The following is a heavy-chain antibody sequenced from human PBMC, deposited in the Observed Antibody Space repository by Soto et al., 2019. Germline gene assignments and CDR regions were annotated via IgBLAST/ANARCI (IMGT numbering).Heavy chain of an antibody. Sequence: PSETLSLPCTVSGGSISSYDCSWIRQPPWKGLEWIGYIYYSGITNYNPSLKSRVTISVDTSKNQFSLKLSSVTAADTAVYYCAGELYYDFWSGYPRLSPHRAFDPFGQGTLVTLCS. CDR1: GGSISSYD. J-gene: IGHJ5*02. D-gene: IGHD3-3*01. CDR2: IYYSGIT. V-gene: IGHV4-59*01. CDR3: AGELYYDFWSGYPRLSPHRAFDP.